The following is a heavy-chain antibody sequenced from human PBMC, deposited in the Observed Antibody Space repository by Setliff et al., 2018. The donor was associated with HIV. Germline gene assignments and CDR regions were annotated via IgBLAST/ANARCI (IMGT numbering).Heavy chain of an antibody. CDR3: ARDAYCSGGSCYSGYFDY. Sequence: SETLSLTCTVSGASIGRRSDCWGWIRQPPGKGLEWIGSFYYSWNTYYNPSLKSRVTISVDTSKNQFSLKLSSVTAADTAVYYCARDAYCSGGSCYSGYFDYWGQGTLVTVSS. V-gene: IGHV4-39*02. CDR1: GASIGRRSDC. J-gene: IGHJ4*02. CDR2: FYYSWNT. D-gene: IGHD2-15*01.